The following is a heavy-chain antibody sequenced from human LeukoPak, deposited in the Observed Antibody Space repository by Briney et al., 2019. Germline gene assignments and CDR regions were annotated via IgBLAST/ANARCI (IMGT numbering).Heavy chain of an antibody. D-gene: IGHD3-10*01. J-gene: IGHJ3*02. CDR1: GFTLRSYA. V-gene: IGHV3-21*01. CDR3: ARDLYYFGSGTYYRSDAFDI. Sequence: PGGSLRLSCAASGFTLRSYAMNWVRQAPGEGLEWVSVISTTSNEIYYADSVKGRFTISRDNSKNSLYLQMYSLRAEDTAVYYCARDLYYFGSGTYYRSDAFDIWGQGTMVTVSA. CDR2: ISTTSNEI.